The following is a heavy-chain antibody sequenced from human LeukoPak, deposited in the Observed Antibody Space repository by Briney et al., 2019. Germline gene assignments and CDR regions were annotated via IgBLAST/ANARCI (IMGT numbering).Heavy chain of an antibody. CDR3: ARSRVGVTTPFDF. CDR2: INPKSGGT. CDR1: GYTFTGYY. J-gene: IGHJ4*02. Sequence: ASVKVSCKASGYTFTGYYMHWVRQAPGQGLEWVGWINPKSGGTTYARKFQGRVTMTRDTSTSTAYMELRSLRSDDTAVYYCARSRVGVTTPFDFWGQGTLVTVSS. V-gene: IGHV1-2*02. D-gene: IGHD1-26*01.